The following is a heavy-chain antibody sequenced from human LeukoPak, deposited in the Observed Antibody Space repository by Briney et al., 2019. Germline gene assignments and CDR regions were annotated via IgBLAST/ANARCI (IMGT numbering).Heavy chain of an antibody. V-gene: IGHV3-48*03. CDR2: SGITM. J-gene: IGHJ6*02. CDR3: ARHADGGIGVIYGMDV. Sequence: SGITMYYADSVKGRFSISRDNAKNSLYLQMNSLRAEDTAVYYCARHADGGIGVIYGMDVWGQGTTVTVSS. D-gene: IGHD3-10*01.